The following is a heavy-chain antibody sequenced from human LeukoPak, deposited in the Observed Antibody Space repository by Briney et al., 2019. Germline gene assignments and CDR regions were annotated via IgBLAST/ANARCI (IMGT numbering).Heavy chain of an antibody. Sequence: GGSLRLSCGVSGFTFSSSSMNCVRQAPGEGLDWVSYISSSSSTIYYADSVKGRFTISRDNAKNSLYLKMNSLRDEDTAVYYCATYGSGSYLDAFVIWGQGTMVTVSS. CDR3: ATYGSGSYLDAFVI. D-gene: IGHD3-10*01. CDR2: ISSSSSTI. V-gene: IGHV3-48*02. CDR1: GFTFSSSS. J-gene: IGHJ3*02.